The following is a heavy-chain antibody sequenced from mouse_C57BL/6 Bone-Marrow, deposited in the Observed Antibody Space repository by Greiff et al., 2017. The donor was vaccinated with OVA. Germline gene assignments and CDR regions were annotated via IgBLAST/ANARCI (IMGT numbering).Heavy chain of an antibody. CDR1: GYTFTSYT. CDR3: AFYDYDYFDY. V-gene: IGHV1-4*01. CDR2: INPSSGYT. D-gene: IGHD2-4*01. Sequence: VKLVESGAELASPGASVKMSCKASGYTFTSYTMHWVKQRPGQGLEWIGYINPSSGYTKYNQKFKDKATLTADKSSSTAYMQLSSLTSEDSAVYYCAFYDYDYFDYWGQGTTLTVSS. J-gene: IGHJ2*01.